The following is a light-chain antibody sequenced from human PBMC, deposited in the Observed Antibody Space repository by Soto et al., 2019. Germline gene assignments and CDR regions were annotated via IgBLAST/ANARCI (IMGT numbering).Light chain of an antibody. CDR3: AAWDDRMNGYV. V-gene: IGLV1-44*01. CDR1: TSNIGNNP. Sequence: QLVLTQPPSASATPGQRVTISCSGGTSNIGNNPVNWYQQLPGAAPKVVIYGNDQRPSGVPDRFSGSKSATSASLAITWLQSEDEADYYCAAWDDRMNGYVFGSGTKVTVL. CDR2: GND. J-gene: IGLJ1*01.